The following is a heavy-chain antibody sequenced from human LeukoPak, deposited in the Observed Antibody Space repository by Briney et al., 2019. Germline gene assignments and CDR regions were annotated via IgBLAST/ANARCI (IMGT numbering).Heavy chain of an antibody. D-gene: IGHD6-19*01. J-gene: IGHJ4*02. CDR2: IIPILGIA. CDR3: ARDLRVSSGWYG. Sequence: ASVKVSCKASGGTFSSYAISWVRQAPGQGHEWMGRIIPILGIANYAQKFQGRVTITADKSTSTAYMELSSLRSEDTAVYYCARDLRVSSGWYGWGQGTLVTVSS. CDR1: GGTFSSYA. V-gene: IGHV1-69*04.